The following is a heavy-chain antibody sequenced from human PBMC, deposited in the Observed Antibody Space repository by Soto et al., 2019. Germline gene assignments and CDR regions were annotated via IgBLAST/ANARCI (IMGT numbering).Heavy chain of an antibody. CDR1: GFTFSSYA. V-gene: IGHV3-23*01. CDR3: SGNFDF. Sequence: GGSLRLSCVVSGFTFSSYAMSWVRQAPGKGLEWVSGISGTSGSTYYADYVKGRFTISRDNSKNMLYLHMNSLRAEDTAVYYCSGNFDFWGQGTLVTVSS. D-gene: IGHD1-26*01. J-gene: IGHJ4*02. CDR2: ISGTSGST.